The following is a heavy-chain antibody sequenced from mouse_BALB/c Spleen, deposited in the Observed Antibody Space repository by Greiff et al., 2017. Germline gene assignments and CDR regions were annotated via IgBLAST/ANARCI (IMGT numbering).Heavy chain of an antibody. CDR1: GFSLTSYG. CDR3: ARYDERLGYAMDY. D-gene: IGHD2-14*01. CDR2: IWAGGST. J-gene: IGHJ4*01. Sequence: QVQLKQSGPGLVAPSQSLSITCTVSGFSLTSYGVHWVRQPPGKGLEWLGVIWAGGSTNYNSALMSRLSISKDNSKSQVFLKMNSLQTDDTAMYYCARYDERLGYAMDYWGQGTSVTVSS. V-gene: IGHV2-9*02.